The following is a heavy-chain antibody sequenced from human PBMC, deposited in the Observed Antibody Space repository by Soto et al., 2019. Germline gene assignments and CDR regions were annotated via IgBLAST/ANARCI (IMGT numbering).Heavy chain of an antibody. CDR1: GFSLTTGVG. CDR2: IYWNDEK. J-gene: IGHJ5*02. Sequence: SGPTLVNPTQTLTLTCSFSGFSLTTGVGVGWIRQPPGKALEWLAIIYWNDEKLYNPSLKTRLTITKDTSKNQVVLTVTDMAPVDTATYYCAHRVNMARGPYNYFGPWGQGTLVTVSS. D-gene: IGHD3-10*01. V-gene: IGHV2-5*01. CDR3: AHRVNMARGPYNYFGP.